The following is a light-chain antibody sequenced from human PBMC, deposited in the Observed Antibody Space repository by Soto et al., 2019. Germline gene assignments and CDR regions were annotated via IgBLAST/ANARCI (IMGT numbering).Light chain of an antibody. CDR2: GAS. V-gene: IGKV3-20*01. J-gene: IGKJ2*01. Sequence: EIVLTQSPGTLSLSPGERATLSCRASQSVTSNYLAWYQQKPGQAPRLLIYGASSRATGIPDRFSGSGSGTDFPLTISRLEPEDFAVYYSQQGGSSYTFGQGTKLEIK. CDR3: QQGGSSYT. CDR1: QSVTSNY.